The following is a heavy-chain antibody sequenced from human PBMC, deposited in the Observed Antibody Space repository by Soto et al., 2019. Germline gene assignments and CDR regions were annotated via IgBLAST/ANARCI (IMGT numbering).Heavy chain of an antibody. D-gene: IGHD3-10*01. CDR1: GGSISSCY. V-gene: IGHV4-59*08. CDR2: IYYSGST. CDR3: ARHFRGSGSPSFDY. Sequence: SETLSLTCTVSGGSISSCYWSWIRQPPGKGLEWIGYIYYSGSTNYNPSLKSRVTISVDTSKNQFSLKLSSVTAADTAVYYCARHFRGSGSPSFDYWGQGTLVTVSS. J-gene: IGHJ4*02.